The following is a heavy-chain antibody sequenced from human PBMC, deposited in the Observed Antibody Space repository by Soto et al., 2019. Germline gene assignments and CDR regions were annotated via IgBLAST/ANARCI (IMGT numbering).Heavy chain of an antibody. V-gene: IGHV5-51*01. CDR1: GYTFTGYW. J-gene: IGHJ1*01. D-gene: IGHD2-15*01. CDR2: IYLGDSDT. CDR3: ARSAGNAGRFPAY. Sequence: GDSLKISCQGSGYTFTGYWIGWLRQMSGEGLEWMGLIYLGDSDTRYSPSFRGQVTISADKSLSTAYRQWRSLKASDSAIYYCARSAGNAGRFPAYWARGTLVTVSS.